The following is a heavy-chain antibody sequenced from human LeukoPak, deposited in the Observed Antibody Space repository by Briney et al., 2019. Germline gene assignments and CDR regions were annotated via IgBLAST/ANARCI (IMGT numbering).Heavy chain of an antibody. CDR3: AKNIVVVPAAELDY. J-gene: IGHJ4*02. CDR2: ISGSGGST. CDR1: GFTFSSYA. D-gene: IGHD2-2*01. V-gene: IGHV3-23*01. Sequence: GGSLRLSCAASGFTFSSYAMSWVRQAPGKGLEWVSAISGSGGSTYYADSVKGRFTISRDNSKNTLYLQMNSLRAEDTAVYYCAKNIVVVPAAELDYWGQGTLVIVSS.